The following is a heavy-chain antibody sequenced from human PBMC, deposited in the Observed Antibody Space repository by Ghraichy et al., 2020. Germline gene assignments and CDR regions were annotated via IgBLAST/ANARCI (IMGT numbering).Heavy chain of an antibody. D-gene: IGHD7-27*01. CDR2: INHSGST. CDR1: GGSFSGYY. J-gene: IGHJ5*02. Sequence: YAVYGGSFSGYYWSWIRQPPGKGLEWIGEINHSGSTNYNPSLKSRVTISVDTSKNQFSLKLSSVTAADTAVYYCARGLVTGDRWTGWFDPWGQGTLVTVSS. CDR3: ARGLVTGDRWTGWFDP. V-gene: IGHV4-34*01.